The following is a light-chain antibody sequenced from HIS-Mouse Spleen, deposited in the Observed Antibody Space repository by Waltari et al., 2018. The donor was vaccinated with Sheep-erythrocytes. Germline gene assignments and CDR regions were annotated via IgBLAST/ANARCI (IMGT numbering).Light chain of an antibody. Sequence: QSALTQPRPVSGSPGQSVTISCPGTSSDVGGYNYVHWYQQHPGKAPKLMIYDVSKRPSGVPDRFSGSKSGNTASLTISGLQAEDEADYYCCSYAGSYNHVFATGTKVTVL. CDR1: SSDVGGYNY. CDR2: DVS. J-gene: IGLJ1*01. V-gene: IGLV2-11*01. CDR3: CSYAGSYNHV.